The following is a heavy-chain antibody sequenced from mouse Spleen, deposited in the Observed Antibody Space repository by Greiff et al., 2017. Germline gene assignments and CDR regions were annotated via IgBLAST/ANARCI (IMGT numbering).Heavy chain of an antibody. V-gene: IGHV1-53*01. CDR2: INPSNGGT. CDR3: ARTRQFITTMDY. D-gene: IGHD1-1*01. CDR1: GYTFTSYW. J-gene: IGHJ4*01. Sequence: VQLQQPGTELVKPGASVKLSCKASGYTFTSYWMHWVKQRPGQGLEWIGNINPSNGGTNYNEKFKSKDTLTVDKSSSTAYMQLSSLTSEDSAVYYCARTRQFITTMDYWGQGTSVTVSS.